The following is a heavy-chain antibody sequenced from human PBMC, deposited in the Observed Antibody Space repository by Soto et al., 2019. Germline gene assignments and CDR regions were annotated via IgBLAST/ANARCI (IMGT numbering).Heavy chain of an antibody. D-gene: IGHD2-15*01. CDR2: ISSSSSTI. Sequence: PGGSLRLSCAAAGFTFSSYSMNWVRQAPGKGLEWVSYISSSSSTIYYADSVKGRFTISRDNAKNSLYLQMNSLRDEDTAVYYCARGGLVVVVAAPYNWFDPWGQGTLVTVS. V-gene: IGHV3-48*02. CDR1: GFTFSSYS. CDR3: ARGGLVVVVAAPYNWFDP. J-gene: IGHJ5*02.